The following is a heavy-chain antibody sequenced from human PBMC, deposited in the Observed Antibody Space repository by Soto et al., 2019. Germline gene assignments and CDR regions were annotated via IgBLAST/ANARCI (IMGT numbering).Heavy chain of an antibody. D-gene: IGHD6-19*01. J-gene: IGHJ6*02. CDR3: ARVGFVSSGWYYYGMDV. CDR2: IYHSGST. CDR1: GGSISSGGYF. Sequence: SETLSLTCAVSGGSISSGGYFWSWIRQPPGKGLEWIGYIYHSGSTYYNPSLKSRVTISVDRSKNQFSLKLSSVTAADTAVYYCARVGFVSSGWYYYGMDVWCQGPTVTVS. V-gene: IGHV4-30-2*01.